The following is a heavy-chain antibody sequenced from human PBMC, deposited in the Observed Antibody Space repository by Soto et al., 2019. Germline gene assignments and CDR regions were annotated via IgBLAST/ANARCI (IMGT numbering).Heavy chain of an antibody. D-gene: IGHD5-12*01. Sequence: GGSLRLSCAASGFTFSSYGMHWVRQAPGKGLEWVAVIWYDGSNKYYADSVKGRFTISRDNSKNTLYLQMNSLRAEDTAVYYCARDPSHLVAPYYYMDVWGKGTTVTVSS. CDR1: GFTFSSYG. CDR2: IWYDGSNK. V-gene: IGHV3-33*01. J-gene: IGHJ6*03. CDR3: ARDPSHLVAPYYYMDV.